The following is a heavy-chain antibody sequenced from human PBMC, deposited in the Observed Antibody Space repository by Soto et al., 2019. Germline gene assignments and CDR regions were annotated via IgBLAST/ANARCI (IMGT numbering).Heavy chain of an antibody. Sequence: PSETLSLTCTVSGGSISSYYWSWIRQPPGKXLEWIGYIYYSGSTNYNPSLKSRVTISVDTSKNQFSLKLSSVTAADTAVYYCARFNIVVVTAAISGWFDPWGQGTLVTVSS. J-gene: IGHJ5*02. CDR3: ARFNIVVVTAAISGWFDP. V-gene: IGHV4-59*01. D-gene: IGHD2-2*01. CDR1: GGSISSYY. CDR2: IYYSGST.